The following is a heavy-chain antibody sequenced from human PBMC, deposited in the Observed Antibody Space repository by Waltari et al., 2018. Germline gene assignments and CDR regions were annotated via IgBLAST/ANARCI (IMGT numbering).Heavy chain of an antibody. Sequence: VQLVESGGGVVQPGGSLRLSCAASGFIFSNYAMHWVRPAPCKGLAWSSFIRYDGSNEYYADSVKGRFTISRDNSKNTLYLQMNSLRAEDTAVYYCAKGKIGQQLVRDFDYWGQGTLVTVSS. CDR1: GFIFSNYA. V-gene: IGHV3-30*02. J-gene: IGHJ4*02. CDR3: AKGKIGQQLVRDFDY. CDR2: IRYDGSNE. D-gene: IGHD6-13*01.